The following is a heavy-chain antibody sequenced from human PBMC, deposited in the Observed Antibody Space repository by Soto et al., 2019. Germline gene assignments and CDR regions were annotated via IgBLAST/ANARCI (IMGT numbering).Heavy chain of an antibody. J-gene: IGHJ5*02. CDR1: GITSTTYA. Sequence: QVQLVQSGAEVKKPGASVKVSCKASGITSTTYAIHWVRQAPGHGLEWIGWINTGNGNTRYSQRFLGRVSPTTATSTSTASMDLSSLTSEDTAVYYCARAISGYVTWGQGTLITFSS. V-gene: IGHV1-3*04. D-gene: IGHD5-12*01. CDR2: INTGNGNT. CDR3: ARAISGYVT.